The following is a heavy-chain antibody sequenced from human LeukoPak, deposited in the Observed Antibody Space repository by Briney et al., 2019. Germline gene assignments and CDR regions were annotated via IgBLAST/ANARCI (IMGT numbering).Heavy chain of an antibody. J-gene: IGHJ4*02. Sequence: SQTLSLTCTVSGVSISSGDYYWSWIRQPPGKGLEWIGRIYTSGSTNYNPSLKSRITMSVDTSKNQFSLKLSSVTAADTAVYYCARDGAVVPAAIVRRYYDILTGYYEWGQGTLVTVSS. CDR2: IYTSGST. CDR3: ARDGAVVPAAIVRRYYDILTGYYE. V-gene: IGHV4-61*02. CDR1: GVSISSGDYY. D-gene: IGHD3-9*01.